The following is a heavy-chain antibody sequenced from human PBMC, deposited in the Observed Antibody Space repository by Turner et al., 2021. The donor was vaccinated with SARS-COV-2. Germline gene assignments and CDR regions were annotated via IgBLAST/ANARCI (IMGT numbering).Heavy chain of an antibody. Sequence: QVQLVESGGGVVQPGRSLRLSCAASGFTFSSYGMHWVRQAPGKGLEWVAVTSYDGSNKYYADSGKGRFTISRDNSKNTLYLQMNSLRAEDTAVYYCAKQQGLYSNPMYYDYWGQGTLVTVSS. CDR1: GFTFSSYG. CDR3: AKQQGLYSNPMYYDY. V-gene: IGHV3-30*18. J-gene: IGHJ4*02. D-gene: IGHD4-4*01. CDR2: TSYDGSNK.